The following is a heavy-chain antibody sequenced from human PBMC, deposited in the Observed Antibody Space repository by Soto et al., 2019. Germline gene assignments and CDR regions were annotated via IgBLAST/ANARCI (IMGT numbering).Heavy chain of an antibody. Sequence: EVQLLESGGGLVQPGESLKISCAVSGFTFSSYAMSWVRQAPGKGLEWVSGISGTGRVTNYAESVKGRFTISRDNPKNALSLEMKSVRAEDTAVYYCAKELHSDIGTGIEDFDPWGQGTLVTVSS. CDR2: ISGTGRVT. V-gene: IGHV3-23*01. CDR1: GFTFSSYA. D-gene: IGHD3-9*01. J-gene: IGHJ5*02. CDR3: AKELHSDIGTGIEDFDP.